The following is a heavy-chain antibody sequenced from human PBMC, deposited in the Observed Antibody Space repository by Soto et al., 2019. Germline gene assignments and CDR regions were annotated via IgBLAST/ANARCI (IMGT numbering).Heavy chain of an antibody. V-gene: IGHV4-39*01. CDR1: GDSIGGGNYF. D-gene: IGHD3-10*01. CDR2: IYPSGTT. Sequence: SETLSLACPVSGDSIGGGNYFWGWIRQSPGTGLEWLVTIYPSGTTYDGPSLKSRITISFGTSKNQFSLNLGSVTAAEAAVYDVPRRRIGVRGVTTMDVWGPGTTVTVSS. J-gene: IGHJ6*02. CDR3: PRRRIGVRGVTTMDV.